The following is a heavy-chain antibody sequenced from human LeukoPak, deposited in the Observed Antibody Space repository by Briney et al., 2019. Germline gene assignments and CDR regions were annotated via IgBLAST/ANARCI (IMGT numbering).Heavy chain of an antibody. CDR1: GGSISSSSYY. CDR3: ARRARSPASSGWGFDY. Sequence: PSETLSLTCTVSGGSISSSSYYWGWIRQPPGKGLEWIGSIYYSGSTYYNPSLKSRVTISVDTSKNQFSLKLSSVTAADTAVYYCARRARSPASSGWGFDYWGQGTLVTVSS. CDR2: IYYSGST. D-gene: IGHD6-19*01. J-gene: IGHJ4*02. V-gene: IGHV4-39*01.